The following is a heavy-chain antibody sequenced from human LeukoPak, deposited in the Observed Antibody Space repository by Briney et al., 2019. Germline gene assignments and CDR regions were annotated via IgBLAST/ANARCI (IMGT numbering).Heavy chain of an antibody. J-gene: IGHJ4*02. CDR3: ARGLWGDTAMVAFDY. D-gene: IGHD5-18*01. Sequence: SVNVSCKASGGTFSSYAISWVRQAPGQGLEWMGGIIPIFGTANYAQKFQGRVTITADESTSTAYMELSSLRSEDTAVYYCARGLWGDTAMVAFDYWGQGTLVTVSS. CDR1: GGTFSSYA. V-gene: IGHV1-69*01. CDR2: IIPIFGTA.